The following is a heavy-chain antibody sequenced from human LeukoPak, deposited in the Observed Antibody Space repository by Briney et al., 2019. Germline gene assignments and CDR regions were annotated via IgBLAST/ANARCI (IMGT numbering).Heavy chain of an antibody. CDR2: IHSTGST. CDR3: ARHVDYYGSGSFSH. CDR1: GGSFSGYY. D-gene: IGHD3-10*01. J-gene: IGHJ4*02. Sequence: SETLSLTCAVYGGSFSGYYWSWLRQPPGKGLEWIGYIHSTGSTDYNPSLKSRVTISVDTSKNQFSLKLSSVTAADTAVYYCARHVDYYGSGSFSHWGQGTLVTVSS. V-gene: IGHV4-59*08.